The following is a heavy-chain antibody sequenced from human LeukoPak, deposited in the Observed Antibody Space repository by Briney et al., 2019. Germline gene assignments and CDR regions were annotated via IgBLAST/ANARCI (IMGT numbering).Heavy chain of an antibody. CDR2: IYSGGRT. V-gene: IGHV3-66*01. D-gene: IGHD3-10*01. J-gene: IGHJ6*02. CDR3: ARSWELPRGMDV. Sequence: PGGSLRLSCAASGFAVSDNYMTWVRQAPGKGLEWVSVIYSGGRTYYTDSVKGRFITSRDTSNNTLYLQMNSVRADDTAVYYCARSWELPRGMDVWGQGTRVTVSS. CDR1: GFAVSDNY.